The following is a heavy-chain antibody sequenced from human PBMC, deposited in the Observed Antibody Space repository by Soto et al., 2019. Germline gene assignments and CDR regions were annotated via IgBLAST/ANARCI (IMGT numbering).Heavy chain of an antibody. Sequence: QVQLQESGPGLVKSSQTLSLTCAVSGGSIRSVVYYWSWIRQLPGQGLEWLGYISSSGANYSNPSLKSPFSLSLDTSQDTFSLKLASGTAAETAVYYCAWMLAQGILYDDFDAWGQGILVTVSS. CDR3: AWMLAQGILYDDFDA. CDR1: GGSIRSVVYY. J-gene: IGHJ4*02. V-gene: IGHV4-31*11. CDR2: ISSSGAN. D-gene: IGHD3-9*01.